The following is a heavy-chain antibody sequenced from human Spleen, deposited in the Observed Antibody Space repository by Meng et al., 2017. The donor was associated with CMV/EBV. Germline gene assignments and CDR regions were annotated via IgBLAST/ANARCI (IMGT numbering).Heavy chain of an antibody. J-gene: IGHJ4*02. CDR2: IWSDGSNE. CDR3: ARAIWQSPSYYFDN. CDR1: CFPFSTYG. Sequence: ASCFPFSTYGMHWVRQAPGKGLEWVGNIWSDGSNEYYADSVKGRFTISRDNSNNILYLQMNSLRAEDTALYYCARAIWQSPSYYFDNWGQGTLVTVSS. V-gene: IGHV3-33*01.